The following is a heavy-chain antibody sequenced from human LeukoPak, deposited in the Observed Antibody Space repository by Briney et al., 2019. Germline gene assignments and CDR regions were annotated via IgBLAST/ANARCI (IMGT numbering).Heavy chain of an antibody. D-gene: IGHD3-22*01. Sequence: GSLRLSCAASGFTFSSYAMRWVRQAPGKGLEWVSAISGSGGGTYYADSVKGRFTISRDNSKNTLYLQMNSLRAEDTAVYYCAKVEGVTMIVVVIASFDYWGQGTLVTVSS. CDR2: ISGSGGGT. CDR3: AKVEGVTMIVVVIASFDY. V-gene: IGHV3-23*01. J-gene: IGHJ4*02. CDR1: GFTFSSYA.